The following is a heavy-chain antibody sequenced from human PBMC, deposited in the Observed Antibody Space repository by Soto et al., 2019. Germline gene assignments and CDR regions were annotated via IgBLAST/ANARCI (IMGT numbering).Heavy chain of an antibody. CDR1: GGSISGGVHS. D-gene: IGHD2-8*01. J-gene: IGHJ2*01. V-gene: IGHV4-30-4*01. Sequence: QVQLQESGPGLVKPSETLSLTCNVSGGSISGGVHSWSWIRQPPGKGLEWIGHIFDSGSTYYNPSLNSRLTISVDTSKNQFSLRLSSVTAADTAVYYCAREIMPLTNDWYFDLWGRGTLVTVSS. CDR2: IFDSGST. CDR3: AREIMPLTNDWYFDL.